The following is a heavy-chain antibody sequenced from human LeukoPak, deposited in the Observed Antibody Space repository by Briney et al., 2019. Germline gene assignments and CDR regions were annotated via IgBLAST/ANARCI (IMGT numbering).Heavy chain of an antibody. CDR1: GFTFSSYG. D-gene: IGHD3-22*01. CDR2: ISYDGSNK. V-gene: IGHV3-30*19. Sequence: GGSLRLSCAASGFTFSSYGMHWVRQAPGKGLEWVAVISYDGSNKYYADSVKGRFTISRDNSKNTLYLQMNSLRAEDTAVYYCARSVDDSSGYYPFDYWGQGTLVTVSS. CDR3: ARSVDDSSGYYPFDY. J-gene: IGHJ4*02.